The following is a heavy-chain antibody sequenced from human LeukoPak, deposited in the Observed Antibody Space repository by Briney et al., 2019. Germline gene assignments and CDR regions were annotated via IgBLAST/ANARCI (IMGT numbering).Heavy chain of an antibody. D-gene: IGHD2/OR15-2a*01. Sequence: ASETLSLTCAVYGGSISDYYWSWIRQPPGKGLEWIGEINHSGSTNYNPSLKSRVTILVDTSKNQFSLKLSSVTAADTAVYYCARGLTSMPPGGYWGQGTLVTVSS. J-gene: IGHJ4*02. CDR1: GGSISDYY. CDR3: ARGLTSMPPGGY. V-gene: IGHV4-34*01. CDR2: INHSGST.